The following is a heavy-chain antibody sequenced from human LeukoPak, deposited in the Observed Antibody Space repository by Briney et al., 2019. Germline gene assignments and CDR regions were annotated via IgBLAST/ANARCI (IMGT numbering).Heavy chain of an antibody. CDR3: ARDRGRLRLRLGELSLAYYYYGMDV. CDR2: IYYSGST. CDR1: GGSISSYY. J-gene: IGHJ6*02. Sequence: KPSETLSLTCTVSGGSISSYYWSWIRQPPGKGLEWIGYIYYSGSTNYNPSLKSRVTISVDTSKNQFSLKLSSVTAADTAVYYCARDRGRLRLRLGELSLAYYYYGMDVWGQGTTVTVSS. D-gene: IGHD3-16*02. V-gene: IGHV4-59*01.